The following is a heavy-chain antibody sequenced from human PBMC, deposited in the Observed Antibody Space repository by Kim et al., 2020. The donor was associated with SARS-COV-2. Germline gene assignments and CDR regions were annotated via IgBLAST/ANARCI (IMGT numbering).Heavy chain of an antibody. Sequence: SLKSRVTISVDTSKNQFSLKLSSVTAADTAVYYCAGATFYDFWSGNAFDIWGQGTMVTVSS. J-gene: IGHJ3*02. V-gene: IGHV4-31*02. CDR3: AGATFYDFWSGNAFDI. D-gene: IGHD3-3*01.